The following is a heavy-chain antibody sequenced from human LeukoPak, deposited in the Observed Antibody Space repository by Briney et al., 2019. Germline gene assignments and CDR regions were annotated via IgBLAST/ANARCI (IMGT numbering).Heavy chain of an antibody. V-gene: IGHV1-2*02. CDR3: ARENIEQWPAFDH. J-gene: IGHJ4*02. CDR1: GYTLTGYY. CDR2: INGNSGGT. Sequence: GASVKVSCKASGYTLTGYYMHWVRQAPGQGPEWMGWINGNSGGTKYAQKLEGRVTMTSDTSTSTVQMDLGTLRSDDTAVYYCARENIEQWPAFDHWGQGTPVTVSS. D-gene: IGHD1/OR15-1a*01.